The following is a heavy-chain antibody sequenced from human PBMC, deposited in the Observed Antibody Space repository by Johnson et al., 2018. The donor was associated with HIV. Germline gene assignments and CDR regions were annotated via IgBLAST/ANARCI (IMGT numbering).Heavy chain of an antibody. D-gene: IGHD3-9*01. CDR2: IYSGGNT. CDR1: GFTISSNY. CDR3: ARDRILTGYDAFDI. J-gene: IGHJ3*02. V-gene: IGHV3-53*01. Sequence: EKLVESGGGLVQPGGSLRLSCAASGFTISSNYLSWVRQAPGKSLEWVSIIYSGGNTYYAAYMKGRFTISRDNSKNTLYLQMNSLRAEDTAIYYCARDRILTGYDAFDIWGQGTMVTVSS.